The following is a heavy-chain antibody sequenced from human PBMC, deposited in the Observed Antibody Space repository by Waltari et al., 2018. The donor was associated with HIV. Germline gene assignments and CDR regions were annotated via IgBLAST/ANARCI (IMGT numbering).Heavy chain of an antibody. J-gene: IGHJ4*02. CDR1: GFTVSSNY. Sequence: EVQLVETGGGLIQPGGSLRLSCAASGFTVSSNYMSWVRQAPGKGLEWVSVIYSGGSTDYADSVKGRFTISRDNSKNTLYLQMNSLRAEDTAVYYCASVAVAGTFFDYWGQGTLVTVSS. V-gene: IGHV3-53*02. CDR2: IYSGGST. CDR3: ASVAVAGTFFDY. D-gene: IGHD6-19*01.